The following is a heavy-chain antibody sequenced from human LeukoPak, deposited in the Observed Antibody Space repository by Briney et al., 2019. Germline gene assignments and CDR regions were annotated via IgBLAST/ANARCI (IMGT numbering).Heavy chain of an antibody. Sequence: PWETLSLTCTVSGGSISSYYWSWIRQPPGKGLEWIGYIYYSGSTNYNPSLKSRVTISVDTSKNQFSLKLSSVTAADTAVYYCAGQYYDSSGYNWFDPWGQGTLVTVSS. CDR2: IYYSGST. V-gene: IGHV4-59*01. CDR1: GGSISSYY. J-gene: IGHJ5*02. D-gene: IGHD3-22*01. CDR3: AGQYYDSSGYNWFDP.